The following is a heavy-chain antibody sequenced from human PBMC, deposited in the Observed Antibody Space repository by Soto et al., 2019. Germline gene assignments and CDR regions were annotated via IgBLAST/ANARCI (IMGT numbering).Heavy chain of an antibody. V-gene: IGHV4-30-2*01. CDR3: ARAHYYDSSGYPNFDY. CDR2: IYHSGST. D-gene: IGHD3-22*01. CDR1: GGSISNSSYY. J-gene: IGHJ4*02. Sequence: PSETLSLTCTVSGGSISNSSYYLGWIRQPPGKGLEWIGYIYHSGSTYYNPSLKSRVTISVDRSKNQYSLKLSSVTAADTAVYYCARAHYYDSSGYPNFDYWGQGTLVTVSS.